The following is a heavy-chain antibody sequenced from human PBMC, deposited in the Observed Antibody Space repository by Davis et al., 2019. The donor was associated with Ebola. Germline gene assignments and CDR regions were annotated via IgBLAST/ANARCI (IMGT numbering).Heavy chain of an antibody. V-gene: IGHV3-73*01. Sequence: GESLKISCAASGFTFSSYGMHWVRQASGKGLEWVGRIRSKANSYATAYAASVKGRFTISRDDSKNTAYLQMNSLKTEDTAVYYCTSTIFGAVTTSDYWGQGTLVTVSS. CDR3: TSTIFGAVTTSDY. D-gene: IGHD3-3*01. CDR1: GFTFSSYG. CDR2: IRSKANSYAT. J-gene: IGHJ4*02.